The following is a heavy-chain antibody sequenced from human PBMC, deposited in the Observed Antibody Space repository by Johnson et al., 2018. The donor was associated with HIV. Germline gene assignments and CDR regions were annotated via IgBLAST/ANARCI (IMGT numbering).Heavy chain of an antibody. Sequence: VQLVESGGGVVQPGRSLRLSCAASGFTFSSYAMHWVRQAPGKGLEWVAVISYDGSNKYYADSVKGRFTISRDNSKNTLYLQMNSLRAEDTAVYYCARALTGGGAGDDAFDIWGQGTMVTVSS. CDR2: ISYDGSNK. V-gene: IGHV3-30-3*01. D-gene: IGHD7-27*01. J-gene: IGHJ3*02. CDR1: GFTFSSYA. CDR3: ARALTGGGAGDDAFDI.